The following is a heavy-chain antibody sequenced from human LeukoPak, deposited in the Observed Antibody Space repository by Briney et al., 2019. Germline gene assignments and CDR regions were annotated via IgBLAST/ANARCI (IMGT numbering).Heavy chain of an antibody. J-gene: IGHJ5*02. Sequence: ASVKVSCKVSGYTLTELSMHWVRQAPGKGLEWMGGFDPEDGETIYAQKFQGRVTMTEDTSTDTAYMELSSLRSEDTAVYYCATGHRDSSGYPHSLLRNNWFDPWGQGTLVTVSS. CDR1: GYTLTELS. V-gene: IGHV1-24*01. CDR3: ATGHRDSSGYPHSLLRNNWFDP. D-gene: IGHD3-22*01. CDR2: FDPEDGET.